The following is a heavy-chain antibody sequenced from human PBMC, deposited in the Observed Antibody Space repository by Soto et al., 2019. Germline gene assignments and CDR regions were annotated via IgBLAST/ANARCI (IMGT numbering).Heavy chain of an antibody. J-gene: IGHJ5*02. CDR3: AYRTVLDP. CDR2: ISYDASNK. D-gene: IGHD1-1*01. Sequence: PGGSLSLSCAASVLPLSSYGMDWVRQAPGKGLEWVAVISYDASNKYYADSVKGRFTISRDNSKNTLYLQMNSLRAEDTAVYYCAYRTVLDPWGQGTLVTVSS. V-gene: IGHV3-30*03. CDR1: VLPLSSYG.